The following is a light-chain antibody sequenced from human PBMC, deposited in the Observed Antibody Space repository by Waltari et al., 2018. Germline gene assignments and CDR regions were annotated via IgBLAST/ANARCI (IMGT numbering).Light chain of an antibody. J-gene: IGLJ3*02. V-gene: IGLV1-51*01. CDR3: GTWDSSLSAGV. Sequence: QSVLTQPPSVSAAPGQKVTISCSGSSAHIGHNYVSWYQQLPGTAPKLLIYENNKRPSGIPDRFSGSKSGTSATLGITGLQTGDEADYYCGTWDSSLSAGVFGGGTKLTVL. CDR1: SAHIGHNY. CDR2: ENN.